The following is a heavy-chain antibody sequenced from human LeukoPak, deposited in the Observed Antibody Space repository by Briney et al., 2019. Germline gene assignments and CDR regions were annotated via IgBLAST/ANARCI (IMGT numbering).Heavy chain of an antibody. V-gene: IGHV4-39*01. J-gene: IGHJ4*02. CDR3: ARRAYYYDSSGYSSYDY. CDR2: IYYSGST. D-gene: IGHD3-22*01. Sequence: SETLSLTCTVSGGSISSSSYYWGWLRQPPGTGLEWIGSIYYSGSTYYNPSLKSRVTISVDTSKNQFSLKLSSVTAADTAVYYCARRAYYYDSSGYSSYDYWGQGTLVTVSS. CDR1: GGSISSSSYY.